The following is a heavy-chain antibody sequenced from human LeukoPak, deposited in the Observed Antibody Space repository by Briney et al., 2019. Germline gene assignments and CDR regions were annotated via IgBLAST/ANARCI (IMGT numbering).Heavy chain of an antibody. D-gene: IGHD3-3*01. Sequence: GGSLRLSCAASGFTFSSYSMNWVRQAPGKGLEWVSYISSSSSTIYYADSVKGRFTISRDNAKNSLYLQMNSLRDEDTAVYYCAKTLRFLEWLSFFDYWGQGTLVTVSS. CDR2: ISSSSSTI. CDR1: GFTFSSYS. V-gene: IGHV3-48*02. J-gene: IGHJ4*02. CDR3: AKTLRFLEWLSFFDY.